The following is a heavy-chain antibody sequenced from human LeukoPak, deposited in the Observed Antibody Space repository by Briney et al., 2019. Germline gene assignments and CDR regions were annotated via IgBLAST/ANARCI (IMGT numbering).Heavy chain of an antibody. CDR3: ARDPVGATNYYYGMDV. D-gene: IGHD1-26*01. Sequence: GGSLRLSCAASGFTFSSYAMSWVRQAPGKGLEWVSAISGSGGSTYYADSVKGRFTISRDNSKNTLYMQMNSLRAEDTAVYYCARDPVGATNYYYGMDVWGQGTTVTVSS. V-gene: IGHV3-23*01. CDR1: GFTFSSYA. CDR2: ISGSGGST. J-gene: IGHJ6*02.